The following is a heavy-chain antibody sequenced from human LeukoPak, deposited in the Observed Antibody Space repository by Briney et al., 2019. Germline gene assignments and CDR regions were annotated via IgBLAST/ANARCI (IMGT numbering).Heavy chain of an antibody. CDR1: GGTFSSYA. CDR2: IIPIFGTA. J-gene: IGHJ4*02. Sequence: SSVKVSCKASGGTFSSYAISWVRQAPGQGLEWMGGIIPIFGTANYAQKFQGRVTITADESTSTAYMELSSLRSEDTAVYYCAGEASGSSRPFDYWGQGTLVTVSS. D-gene: IGHD6-13*01. CDR3: AGEASGSSRPFDY. V-gene: IGHV1-69*01.